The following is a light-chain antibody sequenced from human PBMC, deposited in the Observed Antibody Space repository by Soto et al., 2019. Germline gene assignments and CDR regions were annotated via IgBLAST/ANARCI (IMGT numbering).Light chain of an antibody. J-gene: IGKJ1*01. CDR2: GAS. CDR1: QSVSSN. V-gene: IGKV3-15*01. CDR3: QQYNNWPRT. Sequence: EIVTTQSPATLSVSPGERATLCCRASQSVSSNLAWYQQKPGQAPRLLIYGASTRATGIPARFSGSGSGTEFTLTISSLQSEDFAVYYCQQYNNWPRTFGQGTKVDIK.